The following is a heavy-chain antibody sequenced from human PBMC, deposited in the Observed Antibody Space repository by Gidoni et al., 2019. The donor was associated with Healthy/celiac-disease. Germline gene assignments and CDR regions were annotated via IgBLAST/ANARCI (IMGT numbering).Heavy chain of an antibody. CDR1: GFTFSSYA. D-gene: IGHD4-17*01. Sequence: EVQLVESGGGLVQPGGSLRLSCSASGFTFSSYAMHWVRQAPGKGLEYVSAISSNGGSTYYADSVKGRFTISRDNSKNTLYLQMSSLRAEDTAVYYCVKDRDYGDPHFDYWGQGTLVTVSS. J-gene: IGHJ4*02. V-gene: IGHV3-64D*06. CDR3: VKDRDYGDPHFDY. CDR2: ISSNGGST.